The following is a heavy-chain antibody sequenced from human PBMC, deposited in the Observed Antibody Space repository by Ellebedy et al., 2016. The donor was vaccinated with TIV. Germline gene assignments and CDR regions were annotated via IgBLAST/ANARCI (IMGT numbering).Heavy chain of an antibody. CDR2: IIPSDGNT. CDR3: TRDFPGNCYFDY. V-gene: IGHV1-46*01. J-gene: IGHJ4*02. Sequence: AASVKVSCKASGYIFTNYYIHWVRQAPGQGLEWMGMIIPSDGNTYYAQKFQGRVTMTRDTSTNTLYIELSSLRSEDTAVYYCTRDFPGNCYFDYWGQGSLVTVSS. D-gene: IGHD1-7*01. CDR1: GYIFTNYY.